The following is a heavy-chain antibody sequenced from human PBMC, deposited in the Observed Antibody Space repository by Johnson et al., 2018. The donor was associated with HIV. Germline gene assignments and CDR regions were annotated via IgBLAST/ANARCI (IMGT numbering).Heavy chain of an antibody. D-gene: IGHD1-26*01. Sequence: QVHLVESGGGVVQHGTSLRLSCAASGFPFRDSAMHWVRQAPGRGMAWVAVIWYDGNNKYYGDSVKGRVTISRDNSKNTLDLQMNSLRGEDTAVYYCAGDLLLVGAGDHDALDIWGRGTMVTVSS. CDR3: AGDLLLVGAGDHDALDI. CDR1: GFPFRDSA. J-gene: IGHJ3*02. CDR2: IWYDGNNK. V-gene: IGHV3-33*08.